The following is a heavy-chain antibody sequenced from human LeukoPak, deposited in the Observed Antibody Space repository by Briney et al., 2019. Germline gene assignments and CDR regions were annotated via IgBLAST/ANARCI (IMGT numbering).Heavy chain of an antibody. V-gene: IGHV1-8*01. CDR3: ARVGPGIAAAGRDY. CDR1: GYTFTSYD. J-gene: IGHJ4*02. D-gene: IGHD6-13*01. Sequence: ASVKVSCKASGYTFTSYDINWVRQATGQGLEWMGWMNPNSGNTGYAQKFQGRVTMTRNTSISTAYMELSRLRSDDTAVYYCARVGPGIAAAGRDYWGQGTLVTVSS. CDR2: MNPNSGNT.